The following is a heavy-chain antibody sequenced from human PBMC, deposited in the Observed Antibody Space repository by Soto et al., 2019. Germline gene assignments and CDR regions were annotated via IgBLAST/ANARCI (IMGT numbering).Heavy chain of an antibody. V-gene: IGHV3-30*03. CDR2: ISYDGSNK. CDR3: DNVPVYGDYQIPGGMDV. J-gene: IGHJ6*02. CDR1: GFTFSSYG. D-gene: IGHD4-17*01. Sequence: QVQLVESGGGVVQPGRSLRLSCAASGFTFSSYGMHWVRQAPGKGLEWVAVISYDGSNKYYADSVKGRFTISRDNSKNTLDLQMNSLRAEDTAVYYCDNVPVYGDYQIPGGMDVWGQGTTVTVSS.